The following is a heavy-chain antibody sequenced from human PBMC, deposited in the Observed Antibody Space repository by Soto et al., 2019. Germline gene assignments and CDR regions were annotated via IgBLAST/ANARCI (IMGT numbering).Heavy chain of an antibody. J-gene: IGHJ4*02. V-gene: IGHV1-58*01. CDR3: AALLAAAGTDYFDY. CDR2: IVVGSGNT. D-gene: IGHD6-13*01. CDR1: GFTFTSSA. Sequence: VKVSCKASGFTFTSSAVQWVRQARGQRLEWIGWIVVGSGNTNYAQKFQERVTITRDMSTSTAYMELSSLRSEDTAVYYCAALLAAAGTDYFDYWGQGTLVTVSS.